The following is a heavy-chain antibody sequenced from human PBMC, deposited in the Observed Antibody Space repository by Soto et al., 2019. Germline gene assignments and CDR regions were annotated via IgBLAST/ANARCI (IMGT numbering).Heavy chain of an antibody. Sequence: QVQLQESGPGLVKPSQTLSLTCTVSGGSISSGDYCWSWIRQHQGKGLESIGYICYSGSTYYNPSLKRRVTISVDTSKNQFSLKLSSVTAADTAVYYCARDSVAPDGGAFDIWGQGTMVTVSS. CDR2: ICYSGST. CDR1: GGSISSGDYC. D-gene: IGHD2-15*01. V-gene: IGHV4-31*03. J-gene: IGHJ3*02. CDR3: ARDSVAPDGGAFDI.